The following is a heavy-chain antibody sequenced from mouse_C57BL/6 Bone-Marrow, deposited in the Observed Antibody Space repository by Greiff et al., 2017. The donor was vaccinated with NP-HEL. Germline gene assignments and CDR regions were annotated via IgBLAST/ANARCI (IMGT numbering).Heavy chain of an antibody. J-gene: IGHJ2*01. CDR2: IDPSDSYT. Sequence: QVQLQQSGAELVKPGASVKLSCKASGYTFTSYWMQWVKQRPGQGLEWIGEIDPSDSYTNYNQKFKGKATLTVDTSSSTAYMQLSSLTSEDSAVYYCARGDYYGSVYFDYWGQGTTLTVSS. D-gene: IGHD1-1*01. CDR1: GYTFTSYW. CDR3: ARGDYYGSVYFDY. V-gene: IGHV1-50*01.